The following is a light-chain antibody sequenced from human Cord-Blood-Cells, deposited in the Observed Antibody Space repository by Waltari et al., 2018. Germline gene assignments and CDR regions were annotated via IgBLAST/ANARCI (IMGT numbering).Light chain of an antibody. J-gene: IGKJ1*01. CDR3: QQYNSYST. Sequence: DIQTTRSPSTFSAPVGERVTITCRASQSISSRLAWYQQKPGKAPKLLIYKASSLESGVPSRFSGSGSGTEFTLTISSLQPDDFATYYCQQYNSYSTFGQGTKVEIK. CDR1: QSISSR. V-gene: IGKV1-5*03. CDR2: KAS.